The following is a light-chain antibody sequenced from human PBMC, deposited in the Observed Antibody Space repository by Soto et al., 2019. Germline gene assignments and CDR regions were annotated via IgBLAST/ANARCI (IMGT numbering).Light chain of an antibody. J-gene: IGKJ4*01. CDR1: QSISGH. V-gene: IGKV3-11*01. Sequence: EIVLTQSPATLSLSPGERVTLSCRASQSISGHLAWYQQKPGQAPRLLMYDASNRATGIPARFSGSGSGTDFTLTISSLEPEDFAVYYCQQRSNWPLTFGGGTKVEIK. CDR3: QQRSNWPLT. CDR2: DAS.